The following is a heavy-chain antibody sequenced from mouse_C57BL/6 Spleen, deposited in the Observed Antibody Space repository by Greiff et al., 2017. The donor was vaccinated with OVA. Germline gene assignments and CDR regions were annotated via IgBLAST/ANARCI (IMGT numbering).Heavy chain of an antibody. V-gene: IGHV1-50*01. D-gene: IGHD1-1*01. CDR2: IDPTDSYT. Sequence: VQLQQPGAELVKPGASVKLSCKASGYTFTSYWMQWVKQRPGQGLEWIGEIDPTDSYTNYNQKFKGKATLTVDTSSSTAYMQLSSLTSADSAVDYCARSLGSSWYIDVWGTGTTGTVSS. CDR1: GYTFTSYW. CDR3: ARSLGSSWYIDV. J-gene: IGHJ1*03.